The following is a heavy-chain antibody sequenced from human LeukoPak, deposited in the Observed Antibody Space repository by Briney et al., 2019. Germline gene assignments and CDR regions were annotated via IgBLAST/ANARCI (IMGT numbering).Heavy chain of an antibody. CDR2: ISGSGGST. D-gene: IGHD5-24*01. J-gene: IGHJ4*02. Sequence: PGRSLRLSCAASGFTFSSYAMSWVRQAPGKGLEWVSAISGSGGSTYYADSVKGRFTISRDNSKNTLYLQMNSLRAEDTAVYYCASLGSRDGYNYDYWGQGTLVTVSS. CDR1: GFTFSSYA. CDR3: ASLGSRDGYNYDY. V-gene: IGHV3-23*01.